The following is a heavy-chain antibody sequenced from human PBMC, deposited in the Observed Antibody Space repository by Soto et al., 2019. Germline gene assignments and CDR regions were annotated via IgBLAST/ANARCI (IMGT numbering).Heavy chain of an antibody. J-gene: IGHJ4*02. V-gene: IGHV6-1*01. CDR3: ARGPDIVAHTHFDY. Sequence: SQTLSLTCAISGDSVSSNSAAWNWIRQSPSRGLEWLGRTYYRSKWYNDYAVSAESRITINPDTSKNQFSLQLNSVTPEDTAVYYCARGPDIVAHTHFDYWGQGTLVTVSS. CDR2: TYYRSKWYN. D-gene: IGHD2-15*01. CDR1: GDSVSSNSAA.